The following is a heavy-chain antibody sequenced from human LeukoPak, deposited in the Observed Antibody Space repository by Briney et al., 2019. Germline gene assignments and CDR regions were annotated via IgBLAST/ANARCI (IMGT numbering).Heavy chain of an antibody. CDR2: INPNSGGT. CDR3: ARGYSSGWYNWFDP. CDR1: GYTFTGYY. D-gene: IGHD6-19*01. V-gene: IGHV1-2*02. Sequence: ASVKVSCKASGYTFTGYYMHWVRQAPGQGLEWIGWINPNSGGTNYAQKFQGRVTMTRDTSISTAYMELSWLRSDDTAVYYCARGYSSGWYNWFDPWGQGTLVTVSS. J-gene: IGHJ5*02.